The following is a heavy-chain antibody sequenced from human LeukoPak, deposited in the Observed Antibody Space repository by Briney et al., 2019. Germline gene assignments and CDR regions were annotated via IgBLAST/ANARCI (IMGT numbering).Heavy chain of an antibody. J-gene: IGHJ3*02. CDR2: ISGSGVNT. CDR3: AKGSVPVVAMNAFEI. D-gene: IGHD2-2*01. V-gene: IGHV3-23*01. Sequence: GGSLRLSCAASGFTFSSYAMSWVRQAPGKGLEWVSVISGSGVNTYYADSVKGRFTISRDNSKNTLFLKMNSLRAEDTAVYYCAKGSVPVVAMNAFEIWGQGTMVTVSS. CDR1: GFTFSSYA.